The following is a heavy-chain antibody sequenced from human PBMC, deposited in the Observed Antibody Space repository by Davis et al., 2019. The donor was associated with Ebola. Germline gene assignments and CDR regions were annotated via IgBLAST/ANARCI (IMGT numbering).Heavy chain of an antibody. D-gene: IGHD3-3*01. CDR3: ASGKIFDRFDY. CDR1: GGSISSSSYY. CDR2: IYYSGST. Sequence: GSLRLSCTVSGGSISSSSYYWGWIRQPPGKGLEWIGSIYYSGSTYYNPSLKSRVTISVDTSKNQFSLKLSSVTAADTAVYYCASGKIFDRFDYWGQGTLVTVSS. J-gene: IGHJ4*02. V-gene: IGHV4-39*07.